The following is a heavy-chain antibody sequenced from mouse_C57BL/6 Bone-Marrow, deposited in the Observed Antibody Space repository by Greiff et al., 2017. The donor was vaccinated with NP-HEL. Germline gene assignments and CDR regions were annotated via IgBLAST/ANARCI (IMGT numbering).Heavy chain of an antibody. CDR1: GFTFSDYG. J-gene: IGHJ4*01. Sequence: DVMLVESGGGLVKPGGSLKLSCAASGFTFSDYGMHWVRQAPEKGLEWVAYISSGSSTIYYADTVKGRFTLSRDNAKNTLFLQMTSLRSEDTAMYYCARPYYYAMDYWGQGTSVTVSS. CDR3: ARPYYYAMDY. V-gene: IGHV5-17*01. CDR2: ISSGSSTI.